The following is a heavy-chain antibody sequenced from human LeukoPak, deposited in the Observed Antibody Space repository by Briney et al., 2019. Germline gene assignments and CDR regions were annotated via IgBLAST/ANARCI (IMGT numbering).Heavy chain of an antibody. CDR2: IYYSGST. V-gene: IGHV4-59*01. CDR1: GGSISSYY. CDR3: ARGESGYDPIDY. D-gene: IGHD5-12*01. Sequence: SETLSLTCTVSGGSISSYYWSWIRQPPGKGLEWIGYIYYSGSTNYNPSLRSRVTISVDTSKNQFSLKLSSVTAADTAVYYCARGESGYDPIDYWGQGTLVTVSS. J-gene: IGHJ4*02.